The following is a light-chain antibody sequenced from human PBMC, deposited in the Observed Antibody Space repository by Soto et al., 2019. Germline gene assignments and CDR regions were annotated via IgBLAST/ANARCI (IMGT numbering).Light chain of an antibody. CDR3: SSSTINDPLL. CDR2: EVS. Sequence: QSALTQPASMSGAPGQSITISCTGTSSDVGGYNYVSWYQRHPGKAPKLMIYEVSNRPSGVSNRFSGSKSGNTASLTISGLQAEDESDYYCSSSTINDPLLFGGGTKVTVL. J-gene: IGLJ2*01. V-gene: IGLV2-14*01. CDR1: SSDVGGYNY.